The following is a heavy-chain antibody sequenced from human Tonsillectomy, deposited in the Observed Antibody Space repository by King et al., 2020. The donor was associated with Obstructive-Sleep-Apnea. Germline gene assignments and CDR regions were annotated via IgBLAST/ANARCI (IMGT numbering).Heavy chain of an antibody. D-gene: IGHD3-22*01. CDR1: GFTFGDYA. CDR2: IRTKTYGRTT. V-gene: IGHV3-49*03. CDR3: TRPRGYRGPYERSDSYPGSAVDV. Sequence: QLVQSGGGLVQPGRSLRLSCIGAGFTFGDYAVSWFRQAPGGGLEWLVYIRTKTYGRTTECAASVKGRFTNSRDDSKSTGCLQMNSLKTEETAMYKCTRPRGYRGPYERSDSYPGSAVDVWGQARTVTASS. J-gene: IGHJ3*01.